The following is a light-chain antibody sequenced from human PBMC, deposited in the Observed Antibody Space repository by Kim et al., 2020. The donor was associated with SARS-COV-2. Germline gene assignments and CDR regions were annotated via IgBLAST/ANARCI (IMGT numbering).Light chain of an antibody. CDR3: QSRDSSGNRV. Sequence: SSELTQDPAVSVALGQTVRITCQGDSLRAYYANWYQQQPGQAPILVLYGKNIRPSGIPDRFFGSTSGYPASLTITGAHAQDAADYYFQSRDSSGNRVFWG. CDR2: GKN. V-gene: IGLV3-19*01. CDR1: SLRAYY. J-gene: IGLJ7*01.